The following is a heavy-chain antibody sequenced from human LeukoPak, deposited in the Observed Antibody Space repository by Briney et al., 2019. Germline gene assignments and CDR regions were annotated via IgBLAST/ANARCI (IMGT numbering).Heavy chain of an antibody. J-gene: IGHJ3*02. Sequence: GGSLRLSCAASGFTFSSYAMSWVRQAPGKGLEWVSAIGGSGGSTYYADSVKGRFTISRDNSKNTLSVYYCAKMYYDFWSGYYTSYAFDIWGQGTMVTVSS. CDR1: GFTFSSYA. CDR2: IGGSGGST. D-gene: IGHD3-3*01. V-gene: IGHV3-23*01. CDR3: TSYAFDI.